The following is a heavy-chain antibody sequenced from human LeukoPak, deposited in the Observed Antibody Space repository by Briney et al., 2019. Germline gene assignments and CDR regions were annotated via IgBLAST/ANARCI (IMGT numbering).Heavy chain of an antibody. J-gene: IGHJ4*02. CDR2: FNSEGKRT. CDR3: TRDAKNNRAFDL. Sequence: GGSLRVSCVASGFTFTDHWMHWVRQVPGKGLLWVSRFNSEGKRTVYADSVKGRFLVSRDNAKNTLYPQMNSLPAEDTALYYCTRDAKNNRAFDLWGQGTLVTVSS. V-gene: IGHV3-74*01. CDR1: GFTFTDHW. D-gene: IGHD2/OR15-2a*01.